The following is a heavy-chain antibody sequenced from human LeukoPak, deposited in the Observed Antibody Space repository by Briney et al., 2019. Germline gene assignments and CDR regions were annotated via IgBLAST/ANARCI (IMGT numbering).Heavy chain of an antibody. V-gene: IGHV3-23*01. J-gene: IGHJ4*02. Sequence: TGGSLTLSCAASGFTFSSYAMRWVRQAPGKGLEWVSAISGSGGSTYYADSAKGRFTISRDNSKNTLYLQMNSLRAEDTAVYYCAGHLEEVYSSSYYFDYWGQGTLVTVSS. CDR3: AGHLEEVYSSSYYFDY. D-gene: IGHD6-13*01. CDR2: ISGSGGST. CDR1: GFTFSSYA.